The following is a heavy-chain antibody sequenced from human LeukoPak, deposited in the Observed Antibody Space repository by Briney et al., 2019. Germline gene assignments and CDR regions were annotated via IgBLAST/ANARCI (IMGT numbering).Heavy chain of an antibody. J-gene: IGHJ4*02. Sequence: PGGSLRLSCAASGLTFWNSAMSWVRRAPGKGLEWVSTISGFGGETFYADSVKGRFSLSRDNAKNTLYLQMNSVRAEDTAIYYCAKVVQYTASTGTGLASWGQGTLVTVSS. CDR1: GLTFWNSA. D-gene: IGHD6-13*01. CDR2: ISGFGGET. V-gene: IGHV3-23*01. CDR3: AKVVQYTASTGTGLAS.